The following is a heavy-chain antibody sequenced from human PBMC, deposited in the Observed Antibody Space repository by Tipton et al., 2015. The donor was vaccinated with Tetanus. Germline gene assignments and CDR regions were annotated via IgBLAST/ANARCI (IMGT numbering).Heavy chain of an antibody. Sequence: SLRLSCAASGVTVSGNYMSWVRQAPGKGLEWVSVIYTGGSADYTDSVKGRFTISRDNSKNTLFLQMNSLRAEDTAVYYCARETSPTTSYWGQGTLVTVSS. CDR2: IYTGGSA. CDR1: GVTVSGNY. V-gene: IGHV3-66*01. CDR3: ARETSPTTSY. D-gene: IGHD2/OR15-2a*01. J-gene: IGHJ1*01.